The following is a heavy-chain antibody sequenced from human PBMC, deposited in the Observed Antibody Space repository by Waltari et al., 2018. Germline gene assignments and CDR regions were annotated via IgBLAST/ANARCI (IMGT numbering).Heavy chain of an antibody. V-gene: IGHV4-4*07. CDR1: GGPISRYY. J-gene: IGHJ2*01. D-gene: IGHD5-12*01. CDR3: ARNVEMATISQYFDL. CDR2: IYTSGST. Sequence: QVQLQESGPGLVKPSETLSLTCTVSGGPISRYYWSWIRQPAGKRLEWIGRIYTSGSTNYNPSLKSRVTMSVDTSKNQFSLKLSSVTAADTAVYYCARNVEMATISQYFDLWGRGTLVTVSS.